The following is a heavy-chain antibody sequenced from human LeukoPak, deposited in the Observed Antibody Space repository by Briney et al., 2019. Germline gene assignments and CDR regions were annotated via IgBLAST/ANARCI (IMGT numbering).Heavy chain of an antibody. CDR1: GFTFSSYS. CDR3: ARDNVVVVPAARGWFDP. J-gene: IGHJ5*02. D-gene: IGHD2-2*01. V-gene: IGHV3-48*01. Sequence: GGSLRLSCAASGFTFSSYSMNWVRQAPGKGLEWVSYISSSSSTIYYADSVKGRFTISRDNAKNSLYLQMNSLRAEDTAVYYCARDNVVVVPAARGWFDPWGQGTLVTVSS. CDR2: ISSSSSTI.